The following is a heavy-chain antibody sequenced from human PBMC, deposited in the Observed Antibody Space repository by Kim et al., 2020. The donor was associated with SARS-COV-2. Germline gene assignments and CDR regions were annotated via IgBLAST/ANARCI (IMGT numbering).Heavy chain of an antibody. CDR3: ARNADYDDSSGHDY. J-gene: IGHJ4*02. Sequence: VDSVNGRFTISRDNAKNSLYLQMNSLRAEDTAVYYCARNADYDDSSGHDYWGQGTVVTVSS. V-gene: IGHV3-7*01. D-gene: IGHD3-22*01.